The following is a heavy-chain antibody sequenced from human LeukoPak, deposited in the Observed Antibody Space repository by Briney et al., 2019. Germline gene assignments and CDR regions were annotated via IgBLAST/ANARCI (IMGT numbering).Heavy chain of an antibody. D-gene: IGHD3-10*01. Sequence: SVKVSCKASGGTFSSYAISWVRQAPGPGLEWMGGIIPIFGTANYAQKFQGRVTITTDESTSTAYMELSSLRSEDTAVYYCASDRYGSGSYYIAAEDWGQGTLVTVSS. CDR2: IIPIFGTA. CDR1: GGTFSSYA. CDR3: ASDRYGSGSYYIAAED. J-gene: IGHJ4*02. V-gene: IGHV1-69*05.